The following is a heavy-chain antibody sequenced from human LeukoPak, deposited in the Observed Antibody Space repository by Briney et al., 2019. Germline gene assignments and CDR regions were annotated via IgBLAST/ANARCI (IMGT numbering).Heavy chain of an antibody. V-gene: IGHV3-23*01. CDR3: AKSSTFYYYYSMDV. J-gene: IGHJ6*03. Sequence: GGSLRLSCAASGFTFSTYAMSWVRQAPGKGLEWVSSISGSGGSTYYADSVKGGFTISRDNSKNTLYLQMNSLRAEDTAVYYCAKSSTFYYYYSMDVWGKGTTVTVSS. CDR2: ISGSGGST. CDR1: GFTFSTYA.